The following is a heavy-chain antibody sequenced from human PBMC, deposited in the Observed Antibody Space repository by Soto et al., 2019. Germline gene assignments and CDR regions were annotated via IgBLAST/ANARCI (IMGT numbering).Heavy chain of an antibody. CDR2: ISYDGSNK. Sequence: GGSLRLSCAASGFTFSSYAMHWVRQAPGKGLEWVAVISYDGSNKYYADSVKGRFTISRDNSKNTLYLQMNSLRAEDTAVYYCARDKGXCSGGSCFYNCYYGMDVWGQGTTVTVSS. J-gene: IGHJ6*02. D-gene: IGHD2-15*01. CDR1: GFTFSSYA. CDR3: ARDKGXCSGGSCFYNCYYGMDV. V-gene: IGHV3-30-3*01.